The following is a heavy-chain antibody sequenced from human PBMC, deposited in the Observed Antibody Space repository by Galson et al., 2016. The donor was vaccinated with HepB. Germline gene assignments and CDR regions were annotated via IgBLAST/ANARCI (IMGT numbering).Heavy chain of an antibody. V-gene: IGHV3-23*01. CDR1: GFTFSSYA. D-gene: IGHD6-19*01. Sequence: SLRLSCAASGFTFSSYAMSWVRQAPGKGLEWASAISGSGGSTYYAGSVKGRFTISRDNSKNTLYLQMNRLRAEDTAVYYCAKGAEQWLVPGYFDYWGQGTLVTVSS. CDR2: ISGSGGST. J-gene: IGHJ4*02. CDR3: AKGAEQWLVPGYFDY.